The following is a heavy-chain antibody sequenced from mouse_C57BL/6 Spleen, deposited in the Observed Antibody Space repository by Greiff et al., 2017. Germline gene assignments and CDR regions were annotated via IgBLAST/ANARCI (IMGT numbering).Heavy chain of an antibody. CDR1: GFNFKDYY. Sequence: EVKLQESGAELVRPGASVKLSCTASGFNFKDYYMHWVKQRPEQGLEWIGRIDPEDDDTDYAPKFQGKSTMTEDTTSNTAYLQRRSLTSAASDVYYCTRGAQASDWGQGTLVTVSA. D-gene: IGHD3-2*02. J-gene: IGHJ3*01. CDR3: TRGAQASD. V-gene: IGHV14-1*01. CDR2: IDPEDDDT.